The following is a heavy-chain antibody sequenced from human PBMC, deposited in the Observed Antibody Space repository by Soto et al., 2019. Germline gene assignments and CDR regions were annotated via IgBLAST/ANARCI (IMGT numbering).Heavy chain of an antibody. J-gene: IGHJ4*02. V-gene: IGHV3-64D*08. CDR3: VKGAGWLQDVDY. CDR2: ISANGGST. D-gene: IGHD5-12*01. Sequence: EVQLVESGGGLVQPGGSLRLSCSASGFTFNDNPMYWVRQAPGKGLEYVSLISANGGSTHYADSVKGRFSISRDNSENTLYLQMSSLRAADTAVYYCVKGAGWLQDVDYWGQGTLVTVSS. CDR1: GFTFNDNP.